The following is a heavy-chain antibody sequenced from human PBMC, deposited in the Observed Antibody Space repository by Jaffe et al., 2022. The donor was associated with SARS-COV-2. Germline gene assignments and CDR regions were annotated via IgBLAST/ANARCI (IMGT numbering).Heavy chain of an antibody. V-gene: IGHV3-21*01. CDR3: AREHSGYDSRTWRYYYYMDV. CDR2: ISGSSRYI. D-gene: IGHD5-12*01. CDR1: GFTFSSYN. J-gene: IGHJ6*03. Sequence: EVQLVESGGGLVKPGGSLRLSCAASGFTFSSYNMNWVRQAPGKGLEWVSSISGSSRYIYYADSVKGRFTISRDNAKNSLYLQMNSLRAEDTAVYYCAREHSGYDSRTWRYYYYMDVWGKGTTVTVSS.